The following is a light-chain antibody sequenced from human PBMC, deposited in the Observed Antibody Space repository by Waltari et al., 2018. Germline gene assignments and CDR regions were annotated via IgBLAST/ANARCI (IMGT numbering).Light chain of an antibody. CDR2: STN. CDR3: VLYMGSGSSV. J-gene: IGLJ3*02. Sequence: QTVVTQEPSFSVSPGGTVTLTCGLISGSVSTKFYPTWYQQTPGQAPRTLQYSTNTRSSGVPARFAGSMLGNKAALTITGAQADDESDYYCVLYMGSGSSVFGGGTKLTVL. V-gene: IGLV8-61*01. CDR1: SGSVSTKFY.